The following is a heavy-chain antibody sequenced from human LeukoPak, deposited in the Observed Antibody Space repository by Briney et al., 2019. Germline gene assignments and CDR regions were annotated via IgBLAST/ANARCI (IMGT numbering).Heavy chain of an antibody. Sequence: GASVKVSFKASGYTFTIYYMHWVRQAPGQGLEWMGIINPSGGSTSYAQKFQGRVTMTRDTSTSTVYMELSSLRSEDTAVYYCARRGLTTGYYYGMDVWGQGTTVTVSS. CDR1: GYTFTIYY. CDR3: ARRGLTTGYYYGMDV. V-gene: IGHV1-46*01. J-gene: IGHJ6*02. D-gene: IGHD4-17*01. CDR2: INPSGGST.